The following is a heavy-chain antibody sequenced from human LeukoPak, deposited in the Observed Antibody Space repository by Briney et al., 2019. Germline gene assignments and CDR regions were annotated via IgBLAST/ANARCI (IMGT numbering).Heavy chain of an antibody. V-gene: IGHV1-2*02. D-gene: IGHD3-16*01. CDR1: GYTFTGYY. CDR2: ISPSSGGT. J-gene: IGHJ6*02. CDR3: ARDLGEGLQIYYYYGMDV. Sequence: GASVKVSCKASGYTFTGYYMHGVRQAPGQGLEWMGWISPSSGGTNYAQKFQGRVTMTRDTSISTAYMELSRLRSDDTAVYYCARDLGEGLQIYYYYGMDVWGQGTTVTVSS.